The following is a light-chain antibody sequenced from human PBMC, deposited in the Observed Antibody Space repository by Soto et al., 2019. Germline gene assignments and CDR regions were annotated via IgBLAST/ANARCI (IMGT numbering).Light chain of an antibody. Sequence: IQVTQSPSSLSASVGDRVTITCRASQGISSALAWYQQKPGKAPKLLIYDASSLESGVPSRLSGSGSGTDFTLTISSLQPEDFATYYCQQLHNYPIPLAPGPRLEIK. CDR2: DAS. CDR3: QQLHNYPIP. J-gene: IGKJ5*01. CDR1: QGISSA. V-gene: IGKV1D-13*01.